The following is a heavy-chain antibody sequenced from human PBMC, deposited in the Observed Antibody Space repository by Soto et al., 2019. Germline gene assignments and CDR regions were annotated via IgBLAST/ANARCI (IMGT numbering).Heavy chain of an antibody. V-gene: IGHV6-1*01. D-gene: IGHD1-26*01. J-gene: IGHJ4*01. CDR1: GDSVSSNSAA. Sequence: PSQTLSLICVISGDSVSSNSAAWNWIRQSPSRGLEWLARTYYTSKWYNDYAVSVKSRITINADTSKNQFSLQLNSVTPEDTAVYYCARVSIIGSYSHFDYWGQGTLVTVSS. CDR2: TYYTSKWYN. CDR3: ARVSIIGSYSHFDY.